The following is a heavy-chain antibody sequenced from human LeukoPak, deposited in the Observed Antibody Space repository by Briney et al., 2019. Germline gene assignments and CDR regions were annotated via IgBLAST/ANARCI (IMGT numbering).Heavy chain of an antibody. V-gene: IGHV3-7*01. D-gene: IGHD3-3*01. J-gene: IGHJ5*02. CDR1: GFTFSSYW. Sequence: PGGSLRLSCAASGFTFSSYWMSWVRQAPGKGLEWVANIKPDGSEKYYVDSVKGRFTISRDNPRNSLYLQMNSLRAEDTAVYYCARDGNLRFLEWSLSWFDPWGQGTLVTVSS. CDR3: ARDGNLRFLEWSLSWFDP. CDR2: IKPDGSEK.